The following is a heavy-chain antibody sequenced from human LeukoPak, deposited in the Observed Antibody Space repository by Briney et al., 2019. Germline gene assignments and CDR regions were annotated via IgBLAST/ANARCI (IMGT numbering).Heavy chain of an antibody. CDR1: GGSISSSNYY. Sequence: PSQTLSLTCSVSGGSISSSNYYWSWIRQPPGKGLEWIGEINHSGGTNYNPSLKSRVTISVDTSKNQFSLKLNSVTAADTAVYYCARQKQWLAIDYWGQGTLVTVSS. J-gene: IGHJ4*02. CDR3: ARQKQWLAIDY. D-gene: IGHD6-19*01. V-gene: IGHV4-39*01. CDR2: INHSGGT.